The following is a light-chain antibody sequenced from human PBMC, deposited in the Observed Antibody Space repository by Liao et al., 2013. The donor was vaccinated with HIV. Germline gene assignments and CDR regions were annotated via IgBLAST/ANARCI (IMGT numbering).Light chain of an antibody. CDR1: DIGSES. J-gene: IGLJ1*01. V-gene: IGLV3-21*04. CDR3: QVWTSGSEQYV. CDR2: YDS. Sequence: SYVLTQPPSVAVAPGKTARITCGGNDIGSESVNWYQQKPGQAPVQVISYDSDRPSGIPERFSGSNSGNTATLTISRVEAGDEAEYYCQVWTSGSEQYVFGSGTKVSVL.